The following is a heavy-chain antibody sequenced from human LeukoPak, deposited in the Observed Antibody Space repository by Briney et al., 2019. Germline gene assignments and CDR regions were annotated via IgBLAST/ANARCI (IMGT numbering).Heavy chain of an antibody. D-gene: IGHD1-26*01. V-gene: IGHV3-23*01. CDR2: ISGSGGST. Sequence: PGGSLRLSCAASGFTFSSYAMSWVRQAPGKGLEWVAAISGSGGSTYYADSVKGRFTISRDNSKSTLYLQMNSLRAEDTAVYYCAKDLAVGATGYFDYWGQGTLVTVSS. CDR3: AKDLAVGATGYFDY. CDR1: GFTFSSYA. J-gene: IGHJ4*02.